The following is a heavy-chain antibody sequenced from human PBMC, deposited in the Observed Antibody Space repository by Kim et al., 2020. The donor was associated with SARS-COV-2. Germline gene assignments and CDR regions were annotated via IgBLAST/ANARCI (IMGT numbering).Heavy chain of an antibody. Sequence: ASVKVSCKASGYTFTSYYMHWVRQAPGQGLEWMGIINPSGGSTSYAQKFQGRVTMXGXTSTSTVYMELSXXXSEDTAVYYCARGPXXXVPAAMRDYGMDVWGQGXXVTVSS. CDR2: INPSGGST. J-gene: IGHJ6*02. CDR3: ARGPXXXVPAAMRDYGMDV. D-gene: IGHD2-2*01. CDR1: GYTFTSYY. V-gene: IGHV1-46*01.